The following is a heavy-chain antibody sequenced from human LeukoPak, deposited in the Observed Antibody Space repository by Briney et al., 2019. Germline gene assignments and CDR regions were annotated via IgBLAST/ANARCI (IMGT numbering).Heavy chain of an antibody. D-gene: IGHD5-18*01. Sequence: SETLSLTCTVSGGSISSYYWSWIRQPPGKGLEWIGYIYTSGSTNYNPSLKSRVTISVDTSKNQFSLKLSSVTAADTAVYYCAGHAPGYSNINWFDPWGQGTLVTVSS. CDR2: IYTSGST. J-gene: IGHJ5*02. CDR1: GGSISSYY. CDR3: AGHAPGYSNINWFDP. V-gene: IGHV4-4*09.